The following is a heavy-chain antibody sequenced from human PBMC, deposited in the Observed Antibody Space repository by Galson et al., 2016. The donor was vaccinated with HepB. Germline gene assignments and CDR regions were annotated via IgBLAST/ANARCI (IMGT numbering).Heavy chain of an antibody. CDR3: ARRGIAVAGFDY. CDR2: INAGNGNT. D-gene: IGHD6-19*01. V-gene: IGHV1-3*01. Sequence: SVKVSCKASGYTFTSYAMHWVRQAPGQRLEWMGWINAGNGNTKYSQKFQGRVTITRDTAASTAYMELSSLRSEDTAVYYCARRGIAVAGFDYWGQGTLVTVSS. CDR1: GYTFTSYA. J-gene: IGHJ4*02.